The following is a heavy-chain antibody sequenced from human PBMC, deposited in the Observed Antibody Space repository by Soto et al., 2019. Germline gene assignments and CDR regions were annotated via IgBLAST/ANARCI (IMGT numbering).Heavy chain of an antibody. V-gene: IGHV1-69*12. Sequence: QVQLEQSGAEVKTLGSSVKVSCKASGDTFNKYAISWVRQAPGQGLEWMGGIIPIFGKANYAPQFQDRATITADEATSTAYMELTSLKSDDSAVYFCARGARFLEWLSFDHWGQGTLVTVSS. CDR1: GDTFNKYA. D-gene: IGHD3-3*01. CDR3: ARGARFLEWLSFDH. CDR2: IIPIFGKA. J-gene: IGHJ4*02.